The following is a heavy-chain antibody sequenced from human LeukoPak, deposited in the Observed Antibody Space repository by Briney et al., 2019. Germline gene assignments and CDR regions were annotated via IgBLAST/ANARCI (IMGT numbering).Heavy chain of an antibody. V-gene: IGHV4-59*08. CDR3: AGEDDSYDY. CDR2: IFYSGST. J-gene: IGHJ4*02. CDR1: GGSISSYY. D-gene: IGHD5-18*01. Sequence: SETLSLTCTVSGGSISSYYWSWIRQPPGKGLEWIGYIFYSGSTNYNPSLKSRVTISVDTSKNQFSLKLSSVTAADTAVYYCAGEDDSYDYWGQGTLVTVSS.